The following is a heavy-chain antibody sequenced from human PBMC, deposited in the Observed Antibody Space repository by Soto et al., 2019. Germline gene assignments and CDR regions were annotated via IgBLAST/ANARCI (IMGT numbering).Heavy chain of an antibody. D-gene: IGHD2-8*01. V-gene: IGHV3-33*01. CDR3: ARDYCTNGICFALLFGESQKVDS. Sequence: PGGSLRLSCSASGFTFSNYGMHWVRQAPGKGLEWVAVIWYDESNKYYADSVKGRFTISRDNAKNTLYLQMNSVRAEDTAVYYCARDYCTNGICFALLFGESQKVDSRGQGPLVTVSS. CDR2: IWYDESNK. J-gene: IGHJ4*02. CDR1: GFTFSNYG.